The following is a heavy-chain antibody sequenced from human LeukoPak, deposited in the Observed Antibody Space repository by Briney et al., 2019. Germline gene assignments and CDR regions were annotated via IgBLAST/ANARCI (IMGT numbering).Heavy chain of an antibody. CDR2: ISSSGKTK. CDR1: GFTFSGYE. V-gene: IGHV3-48*03. J-gene: IGHJ1*01. CDR3: ARDPGYYDSSGYFPAYFQH. Sequence: PGGSLRLSCAGSGFTFSGYEMNWVRQAPGKGLEWVSYISSSGKTKFYADSVKGRFTISRDNAKNSLYLQMNSLRAEDTAVYYCARDPGYYDSSGYFPAYFQHWGQGTLVTVSS. D-gene: IGHD3-22*01.